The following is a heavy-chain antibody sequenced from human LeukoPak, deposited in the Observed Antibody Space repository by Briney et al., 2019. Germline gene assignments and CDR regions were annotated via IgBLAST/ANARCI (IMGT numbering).Heavy chain of an antibody. D-gene: IGHD6-6*01. CDR1: AFTFNNFA. CDR2: ISAGGGTT. J-gene: IGHJ4*02. CDR3: ARRDSSRSFDY. Sequence: GGSLRLSCAASAFTFNNFAMSWVRQAPGEGLEWVSGISAGGGTTIYVDSVKGRFTISRDNSKNTLYLQMNSLRAEDTAVYYCARRDSSRSFDYWGQGTLVTVSS. V-gene: IGHV3-23*01.